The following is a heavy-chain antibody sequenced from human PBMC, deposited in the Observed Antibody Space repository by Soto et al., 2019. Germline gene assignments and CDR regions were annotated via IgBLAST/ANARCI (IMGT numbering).Heavy chain of an antibody. CDR3: ARGSPYTGTYYFDY. CDR2: INPSGGTT. Sequence: ASVKVSCKASGYTFTIYHMHWVRQAPGQGLEWMGIINPSGGTTNYAQKLQGRVTMTKDSSTNTVYMELSSLRSEDTAVYYCARGSPYTGTYYFDYWGQGALVTVSS. CDR1: GYTFTIYH. D-gene: IGHD1-26*01. J-gene: IGHJ4*02. V-gene: IGHV1-46*04.